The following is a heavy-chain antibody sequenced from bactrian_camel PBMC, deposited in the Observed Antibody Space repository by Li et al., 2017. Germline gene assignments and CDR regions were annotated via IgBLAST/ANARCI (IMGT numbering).Heavy chain of an antibody. V-gene: IGHV3S53*01. D-gene: IGHD2*01. Sequence: VQLVESGGGSVQAGGSLTLSCSVSGSPITSVRMGWFRQSPGKEREAVAAYYAITNTRYADSVKGRFTISQDNAKNTVYLQMNALKPEDSATYYCAARTIRTRGHSGNWAAAPEWKHRGQGTQVTVS. J-gene: IGHJ4*01. CDR2: YYAITNT. CDR3: AARTIRTRGHSGNWAAAPEWKH. CDR1: GSPITSVR.